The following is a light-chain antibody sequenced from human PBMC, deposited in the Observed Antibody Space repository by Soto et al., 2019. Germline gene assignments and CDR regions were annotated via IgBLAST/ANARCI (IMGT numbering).Light chain of an antibody. V-gene: IGKV1-5*03. CDR1: QSISSW. CDR3: QQYNSYSGLT. CDR2: KAS. J-gene: IGKJ4*01. Sequence: ILMTQSPSTLSASLGDRFTITCLASQSISSWLAWYQQKPGKAPKLLIYKASSLESGVTSRLSGSGSGTEFTLTISSLLHDDFAAYYCQQYNSYSGLTFGGGTKVDIK.